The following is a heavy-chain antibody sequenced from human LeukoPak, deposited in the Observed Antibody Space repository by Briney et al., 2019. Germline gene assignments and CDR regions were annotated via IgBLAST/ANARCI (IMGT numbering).Heavy chain of an antibody. CDR1: GFNFSDSR. D-gene: IGHD2-21*01. Sequence: PGGSLGLSCATSGFNFSDSRMTWVRQAPGKGLQWVANINRDGTEKHFLDSVEGRFTISRDNAKKSLYLLMNSLRPQDTAVYFCVRGDWYFESWGQGTLVTVSP. CDR2: INRDGTEK. V-gene: IGHV3-7*04. CDR3: VRGDWYFES. J-gene: IGHJ4*02.